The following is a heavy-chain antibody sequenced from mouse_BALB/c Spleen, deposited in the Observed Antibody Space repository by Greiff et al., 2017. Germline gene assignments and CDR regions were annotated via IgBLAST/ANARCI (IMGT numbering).Heavy chain of an antibody. D-gene: IGHD4-1*01. J-gene: IGHJ3*01. V-gene: IGHV2-9*02. Sequence: VKLVESGPGLVAPSQSLSITCTVSGFSLTSYGVHWVRQPPGKGLEWLGVIWAGGSTNYNSALMSRLSISKDNSKSQVFLKMNSLQTDDTAMYYCARGTGGGAWFAYWGQGTLVTVSA. CDR1: GFSLTSYG. CDR2: IWAGGST. CDR3: ARGTGGGAWFAY.